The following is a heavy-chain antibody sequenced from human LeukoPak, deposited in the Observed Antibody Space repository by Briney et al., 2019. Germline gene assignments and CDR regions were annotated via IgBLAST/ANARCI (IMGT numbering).Heavy chain of an antibody. D-gene: IGHD2-15*01. J-gene: IGHJ3*02. CDR3: AKGTEWREPWVHDAFDI. CDR2: ISYDGSNK. V-gene: IGHV3-30*18. CDR1: GFTFSSYG. Sequence: GGSLRLSCAASGFTFSSYGMHWVRQAPGKGLEWVAVISYDGSNKYYADSVKGRFTISRDNSKNTLYLRMNSLRAEDTAVYYCAKGTEWREPWVHDAFDIWGQGTMVTVPS.